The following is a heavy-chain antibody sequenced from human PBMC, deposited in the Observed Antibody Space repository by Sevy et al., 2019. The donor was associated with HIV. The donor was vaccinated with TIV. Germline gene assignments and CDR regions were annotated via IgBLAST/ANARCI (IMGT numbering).Heavy chain of an antibody. D-gene: IGHD6-13*01. Sequence: GGSLRLSCAASGFTFSTYWMNWVRQAPGKGLEWVANIKQDGSEKYYVDSVKGRFTISRDDAKNSLYLHMNSLRADDTAVYYCAGAVRGGFTSTWYYLDYWGQGTLVTVSS. CDR3: AGAVRGGFTSTWYYLDY. CDR2: IKQDGSEK. V-gene: IGHV3-7*04. J-gene: IGHJ4*02. CDR1: GFTFSTYW.